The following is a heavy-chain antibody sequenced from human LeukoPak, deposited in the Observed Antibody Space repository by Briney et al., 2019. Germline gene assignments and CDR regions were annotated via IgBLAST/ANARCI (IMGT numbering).Heavy chain of an antibody. Sequence: PGGSLRLSCAASGFTFSSYSMNWVRQDPGKGLEWVSYISSSSSTIYYADSVKGRFTISRDNAKNSLYLQMNSLRAEDTAVYYCARRGDSGYENAFDIWGQGTMVTVSS. CDR3: ARRGDSGYENAFDI. CDR2: ISSSSSTI. V-gene: IGHV3-48*01. J-gene: IGHJ3*02. D-gene: IGHD5-12*01. CDR1: GFTFSSYS.